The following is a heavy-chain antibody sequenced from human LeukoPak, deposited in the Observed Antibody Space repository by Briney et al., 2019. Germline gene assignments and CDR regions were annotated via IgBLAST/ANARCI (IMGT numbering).Heavy chain of an antibody. CDR3: ARGIAARPALGFDY. CDR1: GFTFSSYS. D-gene: IGHD6-6*01. CDR2: ISSSSSYI. J-gene: IGHJ4*02. Sequence: GGSLRLSCAASGFTFSSYSMNWVRQAPGKGLEWVSSISSSSSYIYYADSVKGRFTISRDNAKNSLYLQMNSLRAEDTAVYYCARGIAARPALGFDYWGQGTLVTVSS. V-gene: IGHV3-21*01.